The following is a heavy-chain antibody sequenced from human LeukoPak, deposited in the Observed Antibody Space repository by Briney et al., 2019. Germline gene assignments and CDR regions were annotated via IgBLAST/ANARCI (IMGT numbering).Heavy chain of an antibody. Sequence: PGGSLRLSCAASGFTFSSYSMNWVRQAPGKGLEWVSSISSSSSYIYYADSVKGRFTISRDNAKNSLYLQMNSLRAEDTAVYYCARDIPGGYGMGVWGQGTTVTVSS. D-gene: IGHD3-10*01. J-gene: IGHJ6*02. V-gene: IGHV3-21*01. CDR3: ARDIPGGYGMGV. CDR2: ISSSSSYI. CDR1: GFTFSSYS.